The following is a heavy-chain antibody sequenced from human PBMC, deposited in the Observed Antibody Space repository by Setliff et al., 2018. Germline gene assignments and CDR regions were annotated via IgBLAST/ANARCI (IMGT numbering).Heavy chain of an antibody. CDR2: ISPIFDSP. CDR1: GGTFSRYA. V-gene: IGHV1-69*06. CDR3: ARVAGIPVTGTSWYLDL. D-gene: IGHD6-19*01. J-gene: IGHJ2*01. Sequence: SVKVSCKASGGTFSRYAISWVRQAPGQGLEWMGGISPIFDSPNTAQKFQDRVTITAEKSTSTVYMELSSLRSEDTAVYYCARVAGIPVTGTSWYLDLWGRGTLVTVSS.